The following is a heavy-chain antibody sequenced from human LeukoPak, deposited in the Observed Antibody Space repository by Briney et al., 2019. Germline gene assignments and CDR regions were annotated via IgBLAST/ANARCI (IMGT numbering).Heavy chain of an antibody. V-gene: IGHV1-2*02. Sequence: GASVKVSCKASGYTFTGYYMHWVRQAPGQGLEWMGWINPNSGGTNYAQKFQGRVTMTRDTSISTAYMELSRLRSDDTAVYYCAREPSYYDSSGYNAFDIWGQGTMVTVSS. CDR2: INPNSGGT. CDR1: GYTFTGYY. D-gene: IGHD3-22*01. CDR3: AREPSYYDSSGYNAFDI. J-gene: IGHJ3*02.